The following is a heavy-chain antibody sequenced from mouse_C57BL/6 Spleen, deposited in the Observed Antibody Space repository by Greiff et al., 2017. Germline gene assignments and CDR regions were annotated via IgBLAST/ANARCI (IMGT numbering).Heavy chain of an antibody. J-gene: IGHJ4*01. CDR3: TRVDYGSSYGDY. CDR2: ISSGGDYI. V-gene: IGHV5-9-1*02. CDR1: GFTFSSYA. Sequence: EVQVVESGEGLVKPGGSLKLSCAASGFTFSSYAMSWVRQTPEKRLEWVAYISSGGDYIYYADTVKGRFTISRDNARNTLYLQMSSLKSEDTAMYYCTRVDYGSSYGDYWGQGTSVTVSS. D-gene: IGHD1-1*01.